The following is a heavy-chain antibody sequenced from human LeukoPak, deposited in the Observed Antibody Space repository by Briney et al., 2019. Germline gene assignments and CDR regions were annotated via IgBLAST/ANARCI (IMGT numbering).Heavy chain of an antibody. V-gene: IGHV1-2*02. CDR1: GYTFTRYY. D-gene: IGHD2-2*01. J-gene: IGHJ5*02. CDR3: TRGSRYCGSTSCYRRWFDP. CDR2: IKPNSGGT. Sequence: ASVKVSCKASGYTFTRYYMHWARQAPGQGLEWSGWIKPNSGGTNNAQKFQGRVTMTRDTSIRYAYMELSRLRSGKRTICDCTRGSRYCGSTSCYRRWFDPWGQGTLVTVSS.